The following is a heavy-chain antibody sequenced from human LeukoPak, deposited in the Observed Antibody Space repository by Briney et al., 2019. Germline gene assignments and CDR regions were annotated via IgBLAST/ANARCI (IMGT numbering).Heavy chain of an antibody. CDR1: GGSISSGGYS. J-gene: IGHJ6*02. CDR2: IYYSGST. Sequence: SQTLSLTCAVSGGSISSGGYSWSWIRQHPGKGLEWIGYIYYSGSTYYNPSLKSRVTISVDTSKNQFSLKLSSVTAADTAVYYCAREVRFCYGMDVWGQGTTVTVSS. CDR3: AREVRFCYGMDV. V-gene: IGHV4-31*11. D-gene: IGHD3-3*01.